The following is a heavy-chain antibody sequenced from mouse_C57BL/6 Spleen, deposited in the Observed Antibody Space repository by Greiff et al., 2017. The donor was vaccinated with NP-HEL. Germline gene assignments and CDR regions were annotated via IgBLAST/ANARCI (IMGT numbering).Heavy chain of an antibody. CDR2: ISSGGDYI. J-gene: IGHJ2*01. CDR1: GFTFSSYA. V-gene: IGHV5-9-1*02. Sequence: EVMLVESGEGLVKPGGSLKLSCAASGFTFSSYAMSWVRQTPEKRLEWVAYISSGGDYIYYADTLKGRFTISRDNARNTLYLQMSSLKSEDSARYYCTREDHELFDYWGQGTTLTVSS. CDR3: TREDHELFDY.